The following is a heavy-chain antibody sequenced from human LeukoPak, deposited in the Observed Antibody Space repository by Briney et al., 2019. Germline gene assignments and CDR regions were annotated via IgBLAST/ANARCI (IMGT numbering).Heavy chain of an antibody. D-gene: IGHD6-19*01. V-gene: IGHV3-23*01. CDR3: AKDNGYNRGWLIDF. Sequence: HPGGSLRLSCAAPGFTFSSDAMSWGCQAPGKGRGWVSGICDSGGGTFYANSVKGRFTISRDNSKNTLYLQMNSLSAEDKAVYYCAKDNGYNRGWLIDFWGRGTMVIVSS. J-gene: IGHJ4*02. CDR1: GFTFSSDA. CDR2: ICDSGGGT.